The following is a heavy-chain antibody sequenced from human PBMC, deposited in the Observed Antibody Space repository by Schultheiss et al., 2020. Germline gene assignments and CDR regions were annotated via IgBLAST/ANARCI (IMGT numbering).Heavy chain of an antibody. CDR2: IWYDGSNK. V-gene: IGHV3-30*02. J-gene: IGHJ6*02. D-gene: IGHD6-13*01. Sequence: GGSLRLSCAASGFTFSSYGIHWVRQAPGKGLEWVAVIWYDGSNKYYADSVKGRFTISRDNSKNTLYLQMNSLRAEDTAVYYCAKSIAAAGTLSGRMDVWGQGTTVTVSS. CDR1: GFTFSSYG. CDR3: AKSIAAAGTLSGRMDV.